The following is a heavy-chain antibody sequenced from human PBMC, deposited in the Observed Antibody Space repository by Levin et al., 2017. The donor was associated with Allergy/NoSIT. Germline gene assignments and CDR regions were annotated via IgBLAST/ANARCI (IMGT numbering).Heavy chain of an antibody. CDR3: ARAVRFSSGYYFDY. J-gene: IGHJ4*02. D-gene: IGHD6-19*01. V-gene: IGHV4-59*01. CDR2: VYYTGTT. CDR1: GGSIITYY. Sequence: SETLSLTCTVSGGSIITYYWSWIRQPPGKGLAWIGNVYYTGTTNYNPSLKSRVTMSVDTSKKQFSLKLSSVTAADTAVYYCARAVRFSSGYYFDYWGQGALVTVSS.